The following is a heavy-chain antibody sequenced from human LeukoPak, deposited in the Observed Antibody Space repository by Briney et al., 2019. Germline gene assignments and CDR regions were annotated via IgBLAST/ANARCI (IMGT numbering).Heavy chain of an antibody. CDR2: IKQDGSEK. CDR1: AFTFRSYW. J-gene: IGHJ4*02. Sequence: GGSLRLSCAASAFTFRSYWMSWVRQAPGKGLEWVANIKQDGSEKYYVDSVKGRYTISRDNAKKSLYLQMNSLRAEDTAVYYCARDGSPFDSWGQGTLVTVSS. D-gene: IGHD1-26*01. CDR3: ARDGSPFDS. V-gene: IGHV3-7*01.